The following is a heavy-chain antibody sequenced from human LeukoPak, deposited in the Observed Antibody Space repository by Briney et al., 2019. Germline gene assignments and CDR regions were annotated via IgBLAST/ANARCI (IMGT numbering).Heavy chain of an antibody. Sequence: PGGSLRLSCAASGFXFSSYAISWVRQAPGKGLEWVSAISGSGGSTYYADSVKGRFTISRDNSKNTLYLQMNSLRAEDTAVYYCAKSAGKHYYYGMDVWGQGTTVTVSS. CDR3: AKSAGKHYYYGMDV. V-gene: IGHV3-23*01. CDR2: ISGSGGST. J-gene: IGHJ6*02. CDR1: GFXFSSYA. D-gene: IGHD3-10*01.